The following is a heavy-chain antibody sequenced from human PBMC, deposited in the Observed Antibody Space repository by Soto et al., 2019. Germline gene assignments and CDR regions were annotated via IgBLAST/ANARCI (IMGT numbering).Heavy chain of an antibody. CDR3: ARDRYDPGGYYYYGMDV. CDR2: IYYSGST. Sequence: TETLSLTCTVSGGSISSGDYYWSWIRQPPGKGLEWIGYIYYSGSTNYNPSLKSRVTISVDTSKNQFSLKLSSVTAADTAVYYCARDRYDPGGYYYYGMDVWGQGTTVTVSS. D-gene: IGHD3-3*01. CDR1: GGSISSGDYY. V-gene: IGHV4-61*08. J-gene: IGHJ6*02.